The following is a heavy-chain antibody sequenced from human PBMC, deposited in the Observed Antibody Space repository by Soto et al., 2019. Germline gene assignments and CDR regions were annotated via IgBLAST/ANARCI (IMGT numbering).Heavy chain of an antibody. CDR2: ISYDGSNK. J-gene: IGHJ5*02. Sequence: SGGSLRLSCAASGFTFSSYGMHWVRQAPGKGLEWVAVISYDGSNKYYADSVKGRFTISRDNSKNTLYLQMNSLRAEDTAVYYCAKSPRTDYYGSGSFFRASAWGQGTLVTVSS. D-gene: IGHD3-10*01. V-gene: IGHV3-30*18. CDR3: AKSPRTDYYGSGSFFRASA. CDR1: GFTFSSYG.